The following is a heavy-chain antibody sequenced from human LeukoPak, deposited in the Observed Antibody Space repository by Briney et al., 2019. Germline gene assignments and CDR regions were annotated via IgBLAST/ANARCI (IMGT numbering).Heavy chain of an antibody. CDR3: ARIYYDSSGYYVGSIYFDY. Sequence: PSETLSLTCAVYGGSFSGYYWSWIRQPPGKGLEWIGEINHSGSTNYNPSLRSRVTISVDTSKNQFSLKLSSVTAADTAVYYCARIYYDSSGYYVGSIYFDYWGQGTLVTVSS. D-gene: IGHD3-22*01. V-gene: IGHV4-34*01. CDR1: GGSFSGYY. J-gene: IGHJ4*02. CDR2: INHSGST.